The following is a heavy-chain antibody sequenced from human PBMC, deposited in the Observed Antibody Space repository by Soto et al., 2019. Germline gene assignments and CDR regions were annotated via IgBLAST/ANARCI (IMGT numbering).Heavy chain of an antibody. CDR2: INHSGST. V-gene: IGHV4-34*01. Sequence: SETLSLTCAVYGGSFSGYYWSWIRQPPGKGLEWIGEINHSGSTNYNPSLKSRVTISVDTSKNQFSLKLSSVTAADTAVYYCAKGPYDSSGYYYWFDYWGQGTLVTVSS. CDR1: GGSFSGYY. CDR3: AKGPYDSSGYYYWFDY. J-gene: IGHJ4*02. D-gene: IGHD3-22*01.